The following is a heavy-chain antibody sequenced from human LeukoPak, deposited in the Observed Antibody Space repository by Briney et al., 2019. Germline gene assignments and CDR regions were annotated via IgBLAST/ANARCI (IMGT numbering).Heavy chain of an antibody. Sequence: GSLRLSCAASGFTFSNSAMSWVRQAPGKGLEWIGSIYYSGSTYYNPSLKSRVTISIDTSKNQFSLKLSSVTAADTALYYCARDGHMRFDPWGQGTLATVSS. CDR2: IYYSGST. J-gene: IGHJ5*02. CDR1: GFTFSNSAM. V-gene: IGHV4-39*07. CDR3: ARDGHMRFDP.